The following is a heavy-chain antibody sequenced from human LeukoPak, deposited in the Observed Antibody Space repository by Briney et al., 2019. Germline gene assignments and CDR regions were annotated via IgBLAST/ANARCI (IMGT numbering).Heavy chain of an antibody. CDR3: ARAISGTRNGLDV. J-gene: IGHJ6*02. CDR2: LSTDGRST. CDR1: GFTFSSHW. Sequence: GGSLRLSCVVSGFTFSSHWMHWVRQAPGEGLLWVSRLSTDGRSTNYADSVKGRLTISRDDARNTLYLQMNSLRAEDTGVYFCARAISGTRNGLDVWGQGTTVTVSS. D-gene: IGHD1-26*01. V-gene: IGHV3-74*01.